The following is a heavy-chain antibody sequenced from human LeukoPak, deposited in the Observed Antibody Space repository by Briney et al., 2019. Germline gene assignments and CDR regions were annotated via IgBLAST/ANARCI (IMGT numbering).Heavy chain of an antibody. CDR2: IKQDGSEN. J-gene: IGHJ4*02. CDR1: GFTFSSYW. D-gene: IGHD3-22*01. Sequence: GRSLRLSCAASGFTFSSYWMSWVRQAPGKGLEWVANIKQDGSENYYVDSVKGRFTISRDNAKNSLYLQMNSLRAEDTAVYYCARYGLYYYDSSGYSDYWGQGTLVTISS. CDR3: ARYGLYYYDSSGYSDY. V-gene: IGHV3-7*01.